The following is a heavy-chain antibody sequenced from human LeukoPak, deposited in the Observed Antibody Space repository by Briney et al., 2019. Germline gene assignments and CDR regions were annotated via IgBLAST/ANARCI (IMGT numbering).Heavy chain of an antibody. Sequence: PGGSLRLSCAASGFTFSSYAMSWVRQAPGKGLEWVSVIYSGGSTYYADSVKGRFTISRHNSKNTLYLQMNSLRAEDTAVYYCARDVGAFDIWGQGTMVTVSS. V-gene: IGHV3-53*04. CDR3: ARDVGAFDI. J-gene: IGHJ3*02. CDR1: GFTFSSYA. CDR2: IYSGGST. D-gene: IGHD1-26*01.